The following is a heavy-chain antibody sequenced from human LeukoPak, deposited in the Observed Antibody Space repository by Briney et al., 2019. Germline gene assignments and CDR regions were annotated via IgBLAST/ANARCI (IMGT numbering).Heavy chain of an antibody. CDR1: GVTFSNYS. CDR2: ISTRSTYI. CDR3: AKSTRAVMTMMDV. Sequence: GGSLRLSCAASGVTFSNYSMNWVRQAPGKGLEWVSSISTRSTYIYYADSVKGRFTISRDNAKNSLFLQMNSLRAEDTAVYFCAKSTRAVMTMMDVWGKGTTVTVSS. J-gene: IGHJ6*04. D-gene: IGHD4/OR15-4a*01. V-gene: IGHV3-21*01.